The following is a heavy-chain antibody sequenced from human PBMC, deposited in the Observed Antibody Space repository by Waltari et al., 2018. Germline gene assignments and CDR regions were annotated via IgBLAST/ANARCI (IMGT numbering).Heavy chain of an antibody. CDR2: ISGNNGHT. CDR1: GYTFSDYG. D-gene: IGHD5-12*01. CDR3: ARVENPTVRDGYNAVDY. Sequence: QVQLVKSGAEVKKPGASVKVFCKASGYTFSDYGFGWVRQAHGQGLEWRGWISGNNGHTNHAQKFQGRVIMTKDTSTTTVYMELSSLRSEDTAVYYCARVENPTVRDGYNAVDYWGQGTLVTVSS. J-gene: IGHJ4*02. V-gene: IGHV1-18*01.